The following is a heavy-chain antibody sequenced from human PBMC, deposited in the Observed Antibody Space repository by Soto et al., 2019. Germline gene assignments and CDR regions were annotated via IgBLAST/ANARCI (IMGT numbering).Heavy chain of an antibody. CDR2: IYYSGST. Sequence: PSETLSLTCAVYGGSFSGYYWSWIRQPPGKGLEWIGYIYYSGSTYYNPSLKSRVTISVDTSKNQFSLKLSSVTAADTAVYYCARSLSPWGQGTLVTVSS. CDR3: ARSLSP. CDR1: GGSFSGYY. J-gene: IGHJ5*02. V-gene: IGHV4-34*09.